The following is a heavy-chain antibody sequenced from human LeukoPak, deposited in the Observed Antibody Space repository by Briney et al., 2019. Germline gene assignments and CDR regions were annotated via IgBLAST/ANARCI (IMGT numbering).Heavy chain of an antibody. CDR3: AKDRNGGSPYYFDY. J-gene: IGHJ4*02. CDR2: ISGSGGGT. Sequence: GGSLRLSCAASGFSFSNYAMSWVRQAPGKGLEWVSGISGSGGGTYYAHSVKGRFTISRDNSKNTLYPQMNSLRAEDTAVYFCAKDRNGGSPYYFDYWGQGTLVTVSS. V-gene: IGHV3-23*01. CDR1: GFSFSNYA. D-gene: IGHD1-26*01.